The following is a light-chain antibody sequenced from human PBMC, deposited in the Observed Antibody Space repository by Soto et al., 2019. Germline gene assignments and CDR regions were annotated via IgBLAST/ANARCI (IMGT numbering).Light chain of an antibody. CDR1: QTINNW. V-gene: IGKV1-5*01. CDR2: DVS. CDR3: QQYNTFWK. Sequence: DIQMTPSPSTLSASVGDRATITCRASQTINNWLAWYQQKPGKAPELLIYDVSTLGSGVPLRFSGSGSGTDFTLTISGLQPDDFGTYYCQQYNTFWKFGQGTKVDIK. J-gene: IGKJ1*01.